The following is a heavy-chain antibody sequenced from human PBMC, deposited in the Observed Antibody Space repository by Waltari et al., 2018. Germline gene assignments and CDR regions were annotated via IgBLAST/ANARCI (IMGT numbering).Heavy chain of an antibody. CDR1: GYSISSGYY. CDR2: ISHMGRT. V-gene: IGHV4-38-2*01. J-gene: IGHJ4*02. CDR3: ARPRWSTLYYFDY. D-gene: IGHD2-8*01. Sequence: QVQLQESGPGLVKPSETLSLTCAVSGYSISSGYYWGWIRQPPGKGLEWIGGISHMGRTYDYPSLKSRVTISVDTSKNQFSRKLSSVTAADTAVYYCARPRWSTLYYFDYWGQGTLVTVSS.